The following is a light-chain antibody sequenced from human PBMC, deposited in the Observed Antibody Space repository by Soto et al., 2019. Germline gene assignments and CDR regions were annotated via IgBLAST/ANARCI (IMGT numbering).Light chain of an antibody. CDR1: SSNIGSNY. V-gene: IGLV1-47*01. CDR2: RNN. J-gene: IGLJ2*01. Sequence: QLVLTQPPSASGTPGQRVTISCSGSSSNIGSNYVYWYHQLPGTAPKLLIYRNNQRPSGVPDRFSGSKSGTSASLAISGLRSEDEADYYCAAWDDSLSGHVVFGGGTQLTVL. CDR3: AAWDDSLSGHVV.